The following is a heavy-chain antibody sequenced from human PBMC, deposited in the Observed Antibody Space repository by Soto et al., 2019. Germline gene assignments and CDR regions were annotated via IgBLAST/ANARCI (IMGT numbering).Heavy chain of an antibody. Sequence: EVQLVESGGGLVQPGGSLRLSCAASGFIVSDKYMSWVRQAPGKGLEWVSLIYSSGTTYSADSVKGKFTISRDNSKITLSLQMNSLTAEDTAVYYCARVLRSGTSGYAFDIWGQGTMVTVSS. V-gene: IGHV3-66*01. J-gene: IGHJ3*02. CDR1: GFIVSDKY. CDR2: IYSSGTT. D-gene: IGHD2-2*01. CDR3: ARVLRSGTSGYAFDI.